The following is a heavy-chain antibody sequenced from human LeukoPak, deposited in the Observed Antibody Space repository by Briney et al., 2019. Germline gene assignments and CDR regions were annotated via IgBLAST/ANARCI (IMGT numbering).Heavy chain of an antibody. V-gene: IGHV4-4*09. CDR3: ASSASCGGDCYQYFQH. Sequence: SETLSLTCTVSGGSISSYYWSWIRQPPGKGLEWIGYIYTSGSTIYNPSLKSRVAISLDTSKSQFSLKLSSVTAADTAVYFCASSASCGGDCYQYFQHWGQGTLVTVSS. CDR2: IYTSGST. CDR1: GGSISSYY. D-gene: IGHD2-21*02. J-gene: IGHJ1*01.